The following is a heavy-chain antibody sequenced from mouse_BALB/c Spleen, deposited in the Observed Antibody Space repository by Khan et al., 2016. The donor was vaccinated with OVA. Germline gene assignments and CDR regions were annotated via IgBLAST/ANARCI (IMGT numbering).Heavy chain of an antibody. CDR2: ISCYNGAT. CDR3: ARSHLLWLYAMDY. D-gene: IGHD2-2*01. J-gene: IGHJ4*01. CDR1: GYSFTGHY. Sequence: LVKTGASVKISCKASGYSFTGHYMHWVRQNLGKSLEWIGYISCYNGATSYNQKFKGKATFTVDTSSSTAYMQFYSLTSEDSVGYYCARSHLLWLYAMDYWGQGTSVTVSS. V-gene: IGHV1S34*01.